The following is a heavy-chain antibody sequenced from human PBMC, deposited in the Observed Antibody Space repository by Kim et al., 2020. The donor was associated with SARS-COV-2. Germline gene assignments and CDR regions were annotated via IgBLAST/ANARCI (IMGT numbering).Heavy chain of an antibody. D-gene: IGHD3-22*01. V-gene: IGHV1-69*13. CDR1: GGTFSSYA. Sequence: SVKVSCKASGGTFSSYAISWVRQAPGQGLEWMGGIIPIFGTANYAQKFQGRVTITADESTSTAYMELSSLRSEDTAVYYCARDRSSRFHYYDSSGYGRGWYYWYFDLWGRGTLVTVSS. J-gene: IGHJ2*01. CDR3: ARDRSSRFHYYDSSGYGRGWYYWYFDL. CDR2: IIPIFGTA.